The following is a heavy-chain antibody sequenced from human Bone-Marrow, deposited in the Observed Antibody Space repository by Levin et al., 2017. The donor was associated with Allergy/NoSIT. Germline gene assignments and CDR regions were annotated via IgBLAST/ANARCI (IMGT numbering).Heavy chain of an antibody. D-gene: IGHD1-26*01. J-gene: IGHJ4*02. Sequence: PGESLRLSCAPSGFRISTYAMSWVRQAPGKGLEWVSGVSYSDAFTYYADSVKGRFTISRDDSKNALYLQMDSLRAEDTGLYYCAKKAVGGGPTTDYFDCWGQGTLVTVSS. V-gene: IGHV3-23*01. CDR1: GFRISTYA. CDR2: VSYSDAFT. CDR3: AKKAVGGGPTTDYFDC.